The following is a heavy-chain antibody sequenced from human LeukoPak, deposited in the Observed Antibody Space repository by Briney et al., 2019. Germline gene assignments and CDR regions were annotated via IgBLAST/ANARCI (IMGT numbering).Heavy chain of an antibody. V-gene: IGHV4-34*01. D-gene: IGHD5-18*01. CDR2: INHSGST. CDR1: GGSFSGYY. Sequence: PSETLSLTCAVYGGSFSGYYWSWIRQPPGKGLEWIGEINHSGSTNYNPSLKSRVTIPVDTSKNQFSLKLSSVTAADTAVYYCARGARGYSYGYPLDYWAREPWSPSPQ. CDR3: ARGARGYSYGYPLDY. J-gene: IGHJ4*02.